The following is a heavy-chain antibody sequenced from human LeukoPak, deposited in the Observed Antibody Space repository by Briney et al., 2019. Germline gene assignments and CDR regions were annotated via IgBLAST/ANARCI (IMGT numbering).Heavy chain of an antibody. D-gene: IGHD3-22*01. CDR1: GDTFTSYG. V-gene: IGHV1-18*01. Sequence: ASVKVSCKASGDTFTSYGSSWVRQAPGQGLEWMGWISTYNGNTNYAQKLQGRVTLTTDTSTYTAYMELRSLRSDDTAVYYCARNYYDGRGYQKFDYWGQGTLVTVSS. CDR3: ARNYYDGRGYQKFDY. CDR2: ISTYNGNT. J-gene: IGHJ4*02.